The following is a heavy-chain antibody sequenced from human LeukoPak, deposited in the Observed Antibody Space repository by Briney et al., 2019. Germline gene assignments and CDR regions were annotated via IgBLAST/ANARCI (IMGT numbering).Heavy chain of an antibody. J-gene: IGHJ4*02. CDR2: IKHDGSEK. CDR1: GFTFTNYW. CDR3: ARDAYKDRYFDY. V-gene: IGHV3-7*01. Sequence: GGSLRLSCAASGFTFTNYWMSWVRQAPGKGLEWVANIKHDGSEKYYVDSVKGRFTISRDNAKNSVHLQMNSLRAEDKAVYYCARDAYKDRYFDYWGQGTLVTVSS. D-gene: IGHD2-15*01.